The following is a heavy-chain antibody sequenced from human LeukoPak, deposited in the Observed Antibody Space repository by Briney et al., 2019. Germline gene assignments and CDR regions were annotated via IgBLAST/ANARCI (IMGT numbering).Heavy chain of an antibody. CDR2: ISGSGGST. V-gene: IGHV3-23*01. CDR3: VKGTLRWFYGMDV. J-gene: IGHJ6*02. D-gene: IGHD4-23*01. CDR1: GFTFSSYA. Sequence: GGSLRLSCAASGFTFSSYAMSWVRQAPGKGLEWVSAISGSGGSTYYADSVKGRFTISRDNSKNTLYLQMNSLRAEDTAVYYCVKGTLRWFYGMDVWGQGTTVTVSS.